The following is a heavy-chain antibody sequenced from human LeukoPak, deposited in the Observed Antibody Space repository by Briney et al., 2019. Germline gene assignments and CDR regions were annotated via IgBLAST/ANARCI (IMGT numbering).Heavy chain of an antibody. CDR1: GFSFSSYE. CDR3: AREGYCSGGTCHDYDAFDI. Sequence: GGSLRLSCAASGFSFSSYEVNWVRQAPGKGLEWVSYISSSTSSIFYADSVKGRFTISSDNAKNSLYLQLNRLRAEDTAIYYCAREGYCSGGTCHDYDAFDIWGQGTMVTVSS. CDR2: ISSSTSSI. D-gene: IGHD2-15*01. J-gene: IGHJ3*02. V-gene: IGHV3-48*03.